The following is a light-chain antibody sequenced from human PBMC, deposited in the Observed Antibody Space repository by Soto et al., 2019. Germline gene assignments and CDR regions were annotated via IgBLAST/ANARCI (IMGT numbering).Light chain of an antibody. V-gene: IGKV4-1*01. CDR3: QQYYSTPLT. Sequence: DIVMTQSPVSLAVSLGERATINCKSSQSVLYTSNNKNHLAWYQQKPGQPPKLLIYWSSTRESGVPDRFSGSGSGTDFTLTISSLQAEDVAVYYCQQYYSTPLTFGGGTKVEIK. J-gene: IGKJ4*01. CDR1: QSVLYTSNNKNH. CDR2: WSS.